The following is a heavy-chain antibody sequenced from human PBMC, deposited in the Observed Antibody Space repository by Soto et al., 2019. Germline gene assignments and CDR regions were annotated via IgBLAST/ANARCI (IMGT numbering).Heavy chain of an antibody. J-gene: IGHJ4*02. CDR1: GFTFRSYW. D-gene: IGHD6-6*01. Sequence: EVQLVESGGGLVQPGGSLRLSCAASGFTFRSYWMQWVRQDPGKGLVWVSWINSDGSSTSYADAVKGRFTISRDNAKNTLYLQMNSLRAEDTAVYYCASGGSSLNFDSWGQGTLVTVSS. V-gene: IGHV3-74*01. CDR3: ASGGSSLNFDS. CDR2: INSDGSST.